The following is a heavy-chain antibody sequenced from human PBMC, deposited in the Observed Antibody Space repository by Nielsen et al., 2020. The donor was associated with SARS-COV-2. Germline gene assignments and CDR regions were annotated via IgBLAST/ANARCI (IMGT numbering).Heavy chain of an antibody. CDR2: IKQDGGEK. J-gene: IGHJ4*02. Sequence: GGSLRLSCAASGFSFNSYWMRWVRQAPGKGLEWVANIKQDGGEKYYVDSVKGRFTISRDNAKNSLYLQMNSLTAEDTAVYYCAKVFGNVCPYNWGQGTLVTVSS. CDR1: GFSFNSYW. V-gene: IGHV3-7*03. CDR3: AKVFGNVCPYN. D-gene: IGHD3-10*02.